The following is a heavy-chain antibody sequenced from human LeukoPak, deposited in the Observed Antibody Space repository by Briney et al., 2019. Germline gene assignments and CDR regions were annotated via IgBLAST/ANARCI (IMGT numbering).Heavy chain of an antibody. CDR2: IDCSGST. Sequence: PSENLSLNCTVSGVSVSSGHYYWSCLRQRLGRVLGMNGNIDCSGSTNYNPSLKGRVTISLDTSNQQLSLKLSSVTAADTAVYYCARGVAASGGFDHWGQGTLVTVPS. J-gene: IGHJ4*02. V-gene: IGHV4-61*01. CDR1: GVSVSSGHYY. CDR3: ARGVAASGGFDH. D-gene: IGHD2-15*01.